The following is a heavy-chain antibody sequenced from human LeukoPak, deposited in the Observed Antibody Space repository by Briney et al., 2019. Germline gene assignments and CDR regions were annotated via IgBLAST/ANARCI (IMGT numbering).Heavy chain of an antibody. J-gene: IGHJ4*02. D-gene: IGHD3-22*01. CDR2: INQGGSEK. V-gene: IGHV3-7*01. CDR3: LRENHDSGWSFDY. CDR1: GFTFSSYG. Sequence: GGSLRLSCSAPGFTFSSYGMSWVRQAPGKELEWVANINQGGSEKYYVDSVKGRFTISRDNAKNSLYLEMNSLRAEDTAVYYCLRENHDSGWSFDYWGQGTLVTVSS.